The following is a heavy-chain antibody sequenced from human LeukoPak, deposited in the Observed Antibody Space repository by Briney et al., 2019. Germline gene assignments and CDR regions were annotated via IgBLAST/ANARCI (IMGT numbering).Heavy chain of an antibody. J-gene: IGHJ4*02. V-gene: IGHV3-21*01. Sequence: TGGSLRLSCAASGFTFSSYSMNWVRQAPGKGLEWVSSISSSSSYIYYADSVKGRFTISRDNAKNSLYLQMNSLRAEDTAVYYCAQQSGSYPRGYWGQGTLVTVSS. CDR1: GFTFSSYS. CDR2: ISSSSSYI. D-gene: IGHD1-26*01. CDR3: AQQSGSYPRGY.